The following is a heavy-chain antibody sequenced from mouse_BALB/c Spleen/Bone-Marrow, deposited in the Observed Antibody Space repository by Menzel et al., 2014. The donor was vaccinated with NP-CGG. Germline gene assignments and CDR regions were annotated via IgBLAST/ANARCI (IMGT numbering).Heavy chain of an antibody. J-gene: IGHJ2*01. CDR2: IYPGGGYT. D-gene: IGHD2-10*02. CDR1: GYTFTNCW. V-gene: IGHV1-63*02. CDR3: AREEYGNYDRFIDY. Sequence: VQLQQSGAELVRPGTSVKISCKASGYTFTNCWLSWVKQRPGHGLEWIGDIYPGGGYTNFNERFKGKATLTADTSSSTAYMQLSSLTSEDSAVYFCAREEYGNYDRFIDYWGQGTTLTVSS.